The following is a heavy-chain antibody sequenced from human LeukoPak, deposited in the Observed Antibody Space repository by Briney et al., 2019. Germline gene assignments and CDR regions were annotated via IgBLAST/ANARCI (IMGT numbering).Heavy chain of an antibody. CDR1: GFTFSSYS. D-gene: IGHD3-16*02. Sequence: GGSLRLSCAASGFTFSSYSMNWVRQAPGKGPDWVAFIRYDGSNKYYADSVKGRFTISRDNSKNTLYLQMNSLRAEDTAVYYCAREPTYIWGSYRYTDYFDYWGQGTLVTVSS. V-gene: IGHV3-30*02. J-gene: IGHJ4*02. CDR3: AREPTYIWGSYRYTDYFDY. CDR2: IRYDGSNK.